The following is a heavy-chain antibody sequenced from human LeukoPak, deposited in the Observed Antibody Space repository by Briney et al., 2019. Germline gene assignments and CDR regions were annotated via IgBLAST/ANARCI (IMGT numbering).Heavy chain of an antibody. J-gene: IGHJ4*02. CDR1: GFTFDDYG. V-gene: IGHV3-23*01. Sequence: QTGGSLRLSCAASGFTFDDYGMSWVRQAPGKGLERVSGISPSGGSTYYTDSVKGRFTISRDNSMNTLYLQMNSLRAEDTAIHYCAKWYIDSWALDQWGQGTLVTVSS. CDR2: ISPSGGST. CDR3: AKWYIDSWALDQ. D-gene: IGHD6-13*01.